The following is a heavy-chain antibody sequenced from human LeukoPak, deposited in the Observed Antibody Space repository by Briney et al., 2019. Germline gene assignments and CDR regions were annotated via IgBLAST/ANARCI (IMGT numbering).Heavy chain of an antibody. CDR3: AKPGGEGGWPNHFDY. Sequence: GGTLRLSCAASGFIFSSHGMNWVRQAPGKGLEWVSAISGSGGSTYYADSVKGRFTISRDNSKNTLYLQMNSLRAEDTAVYYCAKPGGEGGWPNHFDYWGQGTLVTVSS. CDR2: ISGSGGST. D-gene: IGHD6-19*01. V-gene: IGHV3-23*01. J-gene: IGHJ4*02. CDR1: GFIFSSHG.